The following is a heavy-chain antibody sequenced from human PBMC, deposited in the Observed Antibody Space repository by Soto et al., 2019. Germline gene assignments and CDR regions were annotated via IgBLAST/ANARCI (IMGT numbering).Heavy chain of an antibody. CDR2: IYYSGST. CDR3: ARGSIPLGELSPSLHY. CDR1: GGSISSSSYY. J-gene: IGHJ4*02. Sequence: QLQLQESGPGLVKPSETLSLTCTVSGGSISSSSYYWGWIRQPPGKGLEWIGSIYYSGSTYYNPSLKSRLTISVDTSKIQFSLRLSSVTAADTAVYYCARGSIPLGELSPSLHYWGQGTLVTVSS. D-gene: IGHD3-16*02. V-gene: IGHV4-39*01.